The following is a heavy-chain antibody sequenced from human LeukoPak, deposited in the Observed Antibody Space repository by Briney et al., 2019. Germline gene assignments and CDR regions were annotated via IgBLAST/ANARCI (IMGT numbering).Heavy chain of an antibody. V-gene: IGHV3-30*03. Sequence: GGSLRLSCAASGFMFSSHGMHWVRQAPGKGLEWVAVISYDGSKKYYADSVKGRFTISRDNSKNTLYLQMNSLRAEDTAVYYCVRGKTYSFDYWGQGTLITVSS. CDR3: VRGKTYSFDY. CDR2: ISYDGSKK. J-gene: IGHJ4*02. CDR1: GFMFSSHG.